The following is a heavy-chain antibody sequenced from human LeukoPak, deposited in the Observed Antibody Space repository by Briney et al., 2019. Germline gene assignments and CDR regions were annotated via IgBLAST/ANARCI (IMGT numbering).Heavy chain of an antibody. V-gene: IGHV3-23*01. CDR2: ISGSGGST. J-gene: IGHJ4*02. CDR3: AKDRSAGTGYFDY. D-gene: IGHD6-13*01. CDR1: GFTFRSYA. Sequence: GGSLRLSCAASGFTFRSYAMSWVRQAPGKGLEWVSAISGSGGSTYYADSVKGRFTISRDNSKNTLYLQMNSLRAEDTAVYYCAKDRSAGTGYFDYWGQGTLVTVSS.